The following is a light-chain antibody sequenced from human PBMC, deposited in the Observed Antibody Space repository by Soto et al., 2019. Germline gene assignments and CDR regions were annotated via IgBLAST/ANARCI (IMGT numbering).Light chain of an antibody. V-gene: IGLV2-14*01. J-gene: IGLJ1*01. CDR1: GRDIGAYDY. CDR3: TSYTSSITYV. Sequence: QSVLTQPASVSGSPGQSITISCTGSGRDIGAYDYVSWYQQHPGKAPKLLIYGVNNRPSGVSYRFSGSKSGNTASLTISGLQAEDEADYYCTSYTSSITYVFGTGTKVTVL. CDR2: GVN.